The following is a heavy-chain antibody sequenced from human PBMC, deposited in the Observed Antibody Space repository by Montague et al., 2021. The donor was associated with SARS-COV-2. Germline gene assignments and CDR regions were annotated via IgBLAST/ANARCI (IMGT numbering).Heavy chain of an antibody. CDR1: GLTFSSYE. J-gene: IGHJ4*02. CDR3: ASRAPTRIVLMVYAIGGYFDY. D-gene: IGHD2-8*01. Sequence: SLRLSCAASGLTFSSYEMNWVRQAPGKGLEWVSYISSTGSTIFYADSVKGRFTISRDNAKNSLYLQVNSLRAEDTAVYYCASRAPTRIVLMVYAIGGYFDYWGQGTLVTVSS. CDR2: ISSTGSTI. V-gene: IGHV3-48*03.